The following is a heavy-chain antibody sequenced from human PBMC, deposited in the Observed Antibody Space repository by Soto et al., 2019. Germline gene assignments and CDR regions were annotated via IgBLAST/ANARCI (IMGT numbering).Heavy chain of an antibody. Sequence: QVQLQQWGAGLLKPSETLSHTCAVYGGSFSGYYWSWIRQPPGKGLEWIGEINHSGSTNYNPSLKSRVTISVDTSKNQFSLKLSSVTAADTAVYYCASPFHSGWAGDWWGQGTLVTVSS. D-gene: IGHD6-19*01. CDR2: INHSGST. J-gene: IGHJ4*02. V-gene: IGHV4-34*01. CDR3: ASPFHSGWAGDW. CDR1: GGSFSGYY.